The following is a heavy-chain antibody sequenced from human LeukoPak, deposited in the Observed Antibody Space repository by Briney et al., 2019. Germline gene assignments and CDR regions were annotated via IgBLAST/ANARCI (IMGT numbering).Heavy chain of an antibody. V-gene: IGHV1-18*01. CDR1: GYTFTSYG. J-gene: IGHJ4*02. CDR3: ARSPLYSSSSSFDY. D-gene: IGHD6-6*01. Sequence: GASVKVSCKASGYTFTSYGISWVRQAPGQGLEWMGWINAYNGNTNYAQKLQGRVTMTTDTSTSTAYMELRSLRSDDTAVYYCARSPLYSSSSSFDYWGQGTLVTVSS. CDR2: INAYNGNT.